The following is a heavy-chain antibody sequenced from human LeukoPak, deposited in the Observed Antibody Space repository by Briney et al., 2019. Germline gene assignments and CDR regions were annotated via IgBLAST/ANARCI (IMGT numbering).Heavy chain of an antibody. CDR2: IRQDGSDK. D-gene: IGHD3-10*01. J-gene: IGHJ4*02. CDR1: GFMFNNYW. CDR3: ARDKGFGGSSFDY. V-gene: IGHV3-7*01. Sequence: PGGSLRLSCVVSGFMFNNYWMSWVRQAPGKGLEWVATIRQDGSDKYFLDSVRGRFTISRDNAENSLYLQMNSVRAEDTAVYYCARDKGFGGSSFDYWGQGTLVTVSS.